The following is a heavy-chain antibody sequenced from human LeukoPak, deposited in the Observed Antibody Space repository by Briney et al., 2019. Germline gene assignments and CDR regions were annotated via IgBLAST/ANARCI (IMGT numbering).Heavy chain of an antibody. CDR2: IRYDGSNK. Sequence: GGSLRLSCAASGFTFSSYGMHWVRQAPGKGLEWVAFIRYDGSNKYYADSVKGRFTISRDNSKNTLYLRMNSLRAEDTAVYYCAKDLSSGYDILRYNWFDPWGQGTLVTVSS. CDR1: GFTFSSYG. V-gene: IGHV3-30*02. J-gene: IGHJ5*02. D-gene: IGHD3-9*01. CDR3: AKDLSSGYDILRYNWFDP.